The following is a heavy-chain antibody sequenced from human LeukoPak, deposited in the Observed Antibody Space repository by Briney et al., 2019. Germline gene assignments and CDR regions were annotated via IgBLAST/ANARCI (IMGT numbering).Heavy chain of an antibody. V-gene: IGHV4-30-4*01. J-gene: IGHJ3*02. CDR2: IYYSGST. D-gene: IGHD3-10*01. CDR1: GGSISSGDYY. CDR3: ARDRGGHAFDI. Sequence: PSETLSLTCTVSGGSISSGDYYWSWIRQPPGMGLEWIGYIYYSGSTYYNPSLKSRVTISVDTSKNQFSLKLSSVTAADTAVYYCARDRGGHAFDIWGQGTMVTVSS.